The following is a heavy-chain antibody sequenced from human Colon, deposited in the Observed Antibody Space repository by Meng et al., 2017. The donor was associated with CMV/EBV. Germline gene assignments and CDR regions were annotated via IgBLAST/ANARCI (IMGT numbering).Heavy chain of an antibody. D-gene: IGHD2-15*01. J-gene: IGHJ5*02. Sequence: SISSSNWWSWVRQLPGKGLEWIGEIYHSESTNYNPSLKSRVNISVDKSKNQFSLKLSSVTAADTAVYYCARAKIVVVVAATLSSFDPWGQGTLVTVSS. CDR3: ARAKIVVVVAATLSSFDP. CDR1: SISSSNW. CDR2: IYHSEST. V-gene: IGHV4-4*02.